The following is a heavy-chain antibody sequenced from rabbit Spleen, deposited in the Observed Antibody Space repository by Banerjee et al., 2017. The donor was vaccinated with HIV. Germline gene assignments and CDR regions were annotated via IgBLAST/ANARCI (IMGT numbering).Heavy chain of an antibody. V-gene: IGHV1S45*01. CDR1: GFSFSSSYW. CDR3: VRGLDL. Sequence: QEQLEESGGDLVKPEGSLTLTCTASGFSFSSSYWIYWVRQAPGKGLEWIARISSSSGSTYYASWAKGRFTISKTSSTTVTLQMTSLTAADTATYFCVRGLDLWGPGTLVTVS. J-gene: IGHJ3*01. CDR2: ISSSSGST.